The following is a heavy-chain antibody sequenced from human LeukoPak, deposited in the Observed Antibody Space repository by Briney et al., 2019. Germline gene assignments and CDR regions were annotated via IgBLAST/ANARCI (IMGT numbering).Heavy chain of an antibody. J-gene: IGHJ3*02. D-gene: IGHD3-22*01. V-gene: IGHV3-21*01. CDR2: ISSSSSYI. CDR1: GFTFSSYS. Sequence: GGSLRLSCAASGFTFSSYSMNWVRQAPGKGLEWVSSISSSSSYIYYADSVKGLFTISRDNAKNSLYLQMNSLRAEDTAVYYCARDIDYYDSSGPDAFDIWGQGTMVTVSS. CDR3: ARDIDYYDSSGPDAFDI.